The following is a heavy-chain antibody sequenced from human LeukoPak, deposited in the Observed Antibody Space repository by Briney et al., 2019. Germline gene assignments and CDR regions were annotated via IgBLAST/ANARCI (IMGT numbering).Heavy chain of an antibody. V-gene: IGHV4-59*01. CDR2: IYYSGST. J-gene: IGHJ5*02. CDR1: GGSISSYY. CDR3: ARGDFWFDP. Sequence: KCSETLSLTCTVSGGSISSYYWSWIRQPPGKGLEWIGYIYYSGSTNYNPSLKSRVTISVDTSKNQFSLKLSSVTAADTAVYYCARGDFWFDPWGQGTLVTVSS.